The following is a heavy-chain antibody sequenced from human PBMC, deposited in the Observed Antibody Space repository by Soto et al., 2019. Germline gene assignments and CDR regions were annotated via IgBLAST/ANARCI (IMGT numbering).Heavy chain of an antibody. CDR2: MNPNSGNT. Sequence: ASVKVSCKASGYTFTSYDINWVRQATGQGLEWMGWMNPNSGNTGYAQKFQGRVTMTRNTSISTAYMELSSLRSEDTAVYYCARVSKILLWFGELMYYFDYWGQGTLVTVSS. CDR3: ARVSKILLWFGELMYYFDY. J-gene: IGHJ4*02. D-gene: IGHD3-10*01. CDR1: GYTFTSYD. V-gene: IGHV1-8*01.